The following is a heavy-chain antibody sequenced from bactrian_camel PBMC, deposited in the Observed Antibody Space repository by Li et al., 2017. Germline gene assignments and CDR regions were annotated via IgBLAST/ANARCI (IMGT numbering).Heavy chain of an antibody. D-gene: IGHD3*01. CDR3: MPTAPMGCDNY. V-gene: IGHV3S30*01. CDR2: RYTGGGST. CDR1: GFVFNTYG. Sequence: QLVESGGGLVQPGESLNLSCAASGFVFNTYGMKWSRQAPGKEHEEVASRYTGGGSTYYADSVKGRFTISRDNAKNTLYLQMNNLTPDDTAVYSCMPTAPMGCDNYWGQGTQVTVS. J-gene: IGHJ4*01.